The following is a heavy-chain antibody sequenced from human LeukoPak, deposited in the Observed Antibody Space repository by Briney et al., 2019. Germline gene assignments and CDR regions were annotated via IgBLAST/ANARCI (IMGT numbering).Heavy chain of an antibody. CDR3: ARVLGIGSYGC. D-gene: IGHD5-18*01. V-gene: IGHV3-74*01. J-gene: IGHJ4*02. Sequence: GGSLRLSCAASGFTFSSYSMNWVRQAPGKGLVWVSRINSDGSSTSYADSVKGRFTISRDNAKNSLYLQMNSLRAEDTAVYYCARVLGIGSYGCWGQGTLVTVSS. CDR2: INSDGSST. CDR1: GFTFSSYS.